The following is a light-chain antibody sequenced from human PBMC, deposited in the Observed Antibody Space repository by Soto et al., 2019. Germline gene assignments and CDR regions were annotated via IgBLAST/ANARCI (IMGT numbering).Light chain of an antibody. CDR2: GAS. V-gene: IGKV1-39*01. CDR3: QQSSSAPLT. CDR1: QTISNN. Sequence: DIQVTQSPSSLFAFVGDRVTITCRTSQTISNNLNWYQQQPGKAPNLLIYGASSLQSGVPSRFSGSGSGTDFTLTISSLQPEDFATYFCQQSSSAPLTFGQGTKVDI. J-gene: IGKJ1*01.